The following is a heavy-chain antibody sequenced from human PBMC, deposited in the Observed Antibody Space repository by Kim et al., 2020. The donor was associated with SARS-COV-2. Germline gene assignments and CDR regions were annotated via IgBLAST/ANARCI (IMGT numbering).Heavy chain of an antibody. CDR1: GFSFSSYW. V-gene: IGHV3-7*01. J-gene: IGHJ4*02. Sequence: GGSLRLSCAASGFSFSSYWMSWVRQAPGKGLEWVANINEPGSEKFYVDSVKGRFTISRDNAKNSLYLQMNSLGAEDTAVYYFARYPDTGTAYYWGQGTLV. CDR2: INEPGSEK. CDR3: ARYPDTGTAYY. D-gene: IGHD2-8*02.